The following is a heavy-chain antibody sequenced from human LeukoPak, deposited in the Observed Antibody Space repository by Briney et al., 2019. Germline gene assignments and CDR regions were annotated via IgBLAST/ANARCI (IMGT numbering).Heavy chain of an antibody. V-gene: IGHV3-53*01. CDR3: VCLGLGGLSLD. CDR2: IYSGGST. CDR1: GFTVSSNY. Sequence: GGSLRLSCAASGFTVSSNYMSWVRQAPGKGLEWVSVIYSGGSTYYADSVKGRFTISRDNAKNTLYLQMNSLRVEDTAVYYCVCLGLGGLSLDWGQGTLVTVSS. D-gene: IGHD3-16*01. J-gene: IGHJ4*02.